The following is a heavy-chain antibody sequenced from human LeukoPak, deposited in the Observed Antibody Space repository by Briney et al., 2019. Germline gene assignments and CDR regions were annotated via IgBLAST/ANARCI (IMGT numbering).Heavy chain of an antibody. J-gene: IGHJ4*02. Sequence: ASVKVSCKASGYTFTSYGISWVRQAPGQGLEWMGWISAYNGNTNYAQKLQGRVTMTTDTSTSTAYMELRSLRSDDTAVYYCARPNSDYYGSGSYIHWGQGTLVTVSS. CDR3: ARPNSDYYGSGSYIH. V-gene: IGHV1-18*01. CDR1: GYTFTSYG. D-gene: IGHD3-10*01. CDR2: ISAYNGNT.